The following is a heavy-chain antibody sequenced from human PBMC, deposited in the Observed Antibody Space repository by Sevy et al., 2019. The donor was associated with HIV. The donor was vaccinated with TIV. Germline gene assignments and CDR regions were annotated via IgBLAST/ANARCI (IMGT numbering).Heavy chain of an antibody. Sequence: GGSLRLSCAPSGFTLSGYWMHWVRQAPGKGLEWVSYMNSDGTVIKYADFVQGRFIMSRDNAKNTLFLQMNSLTVADTALYYCVRGTSGWHGVDFWGQGTLVTVSS. CDR3: VRGTSGWHGVDF. CDR1: GFTLSGYW. J-gene: IGHJ4*02. CDR2: MNSDGTVI. D-gene: IGHD6-19*01. V-gene: IGHV3-74*01.